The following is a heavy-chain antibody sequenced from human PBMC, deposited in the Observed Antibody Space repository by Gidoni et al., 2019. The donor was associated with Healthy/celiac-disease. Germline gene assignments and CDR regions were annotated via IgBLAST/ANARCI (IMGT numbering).Heavy chain of an antibody. D-gene: IGHD2-2*01. Sequence: QVQLQESGPGLVKPSQTLSLTCTVSGGSISSGAFYWSWIRQPPGQGLEWIGYIYYSGSTYYNPALKSRVTISVDTSKNQFSLKLSSVTAADTAVYYCARDLEDIVVVPARGESHYYYYMDVWGKGTTVTVSS. J-gene: IGHJ6*03. CDR3: ARDLEDIVVVPARGESHYYYYMDV. CDR2: IYYSGST. CDR1: GGSISSGAFY. V-gene: IGHV4-30-4*01.